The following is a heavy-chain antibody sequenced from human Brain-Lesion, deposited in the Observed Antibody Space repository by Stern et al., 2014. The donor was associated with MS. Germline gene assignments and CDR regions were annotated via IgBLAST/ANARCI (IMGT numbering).Heavy chain of an antibody. CDR1: GFSLSSYW. CDR3: ARDCGSGSCYQTQYYYGVDV. V-gene: IGHV3-7*01. D-gene: IGHD2-15*01. Sequence: EVQLLESGGGLVQPGGSLRLSCAGSGFSLSSYWMSWVRQAPRKGPELVATIKQDGSERYYVDSVKGRFTISRDNSKNSVFLQMNSLRVDDTSVYYCARDCGSGSCYQTQYYYGVDVWGQGTTVIVSS. J-gene: IGHJ6*02. CDR2: IKQDGSER.